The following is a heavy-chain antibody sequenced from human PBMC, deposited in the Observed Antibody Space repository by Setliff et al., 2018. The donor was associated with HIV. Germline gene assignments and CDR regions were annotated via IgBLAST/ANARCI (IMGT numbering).Heavy chain of an antibody. V-gene: IGHV1-2*06. D-gene: IGHD2-15*01. Sequence: ASVKVSCKASGYTFTGYYMHWVRQAPGQGLEWMGRINPNSGGTKYAQKFQGRVTMTRDTSTSTAYMELRSLRSDDTAVYYCARAAFYYYYCGMDVWGQGTTVTVSS. CDR2: INPNSGGT. CDR3: ARAAFYYYYCGMDV. J-gene: IGHJ6*02. CDR1: GYTFTGYY.